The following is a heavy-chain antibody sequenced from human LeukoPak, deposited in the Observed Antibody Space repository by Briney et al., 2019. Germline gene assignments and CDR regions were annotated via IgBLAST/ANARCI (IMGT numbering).Heavy chain of an antibody. Sequence: SGPTLVNPTQTLTXTCTFSGFSLSTSGVGVGWIRQPPGKALEWLALIYWNDDKRYSPSLKSRLTITKDTSKNQVVLTMTNMDPVDTATYYCAHVAVTTWGRGHFDYWGQGTLVTVSS. V-gene: IGHV2-5*01. J-gene: IGHJ4*02. CDR3: AHVAVTTWGRGHFDY. D-gene: IGHD4-17*01. CDR1: GFSLSTSGVG. CDR2: IYWNDDK.